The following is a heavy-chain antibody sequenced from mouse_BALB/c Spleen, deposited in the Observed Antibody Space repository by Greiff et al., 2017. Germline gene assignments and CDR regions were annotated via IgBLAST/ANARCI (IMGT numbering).Heavy chain of an antibody. Sequence: QVQLQQPGAELVKPGASVKLSCKASGYTFTSYWMHWVKQRPGQGLEWIGEINPSNGRTNYNEKFKSKATLTVDKSSSTAYMQLSSLTSEDSAVYYCARSRGTYWFAYWGQGTLVTVSA. J-gene: IGHJ3*01. D-gene: IGHD5-1*01. V-gene: IGHV1S81*02. CDR2: INPSNGRT. CDR1: GYTFTSYW. CDR3: ARSRGTYWFAY.